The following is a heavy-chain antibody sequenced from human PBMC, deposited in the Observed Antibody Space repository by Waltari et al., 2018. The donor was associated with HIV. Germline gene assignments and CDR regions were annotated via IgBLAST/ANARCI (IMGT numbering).Heavy chain of an antibody. V-gene: IGHV3-21*01. Sequence: EVQLVESGGGRVKPGGSLRLSCAGRGFTFSSFSMNWVRQAPGKGLEWVASISSGSSFIDYADSVKGRFTISRDNAKNSLYLQMKSLRVEDTALYYCARALTNFGGFWGQGTLVTVSS. CDR1: GFTFSSFS. CDR2: ISSGSSFI. CDR3: ARALTNFGGF. J-gene: IGHJ4*02. D-gene: IGHD4-17*01.